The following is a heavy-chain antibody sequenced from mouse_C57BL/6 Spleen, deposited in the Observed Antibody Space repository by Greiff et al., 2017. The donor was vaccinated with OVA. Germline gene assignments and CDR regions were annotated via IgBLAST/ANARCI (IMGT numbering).Heavy chain of an antibody. Sequence: AQLQESDAELVKPGASVKISCKVSGYTFTDHTIHWMKQRPEQGLEWIGYIYPRDGSTKYNEKFKGKATLTADKSSSTAYMQLNSLTSEDSAVYFCARGYDYDLYYFDYWGQGTTLTVSS. CDR1: GYTFTDHT. J-gene: IGHJ2*01. CDR2: IYPRDGST. V-gene: IGHV1-78*01. CDR3: ARGYDYDLYYFDY. D-gene: IGHD2-4*01.